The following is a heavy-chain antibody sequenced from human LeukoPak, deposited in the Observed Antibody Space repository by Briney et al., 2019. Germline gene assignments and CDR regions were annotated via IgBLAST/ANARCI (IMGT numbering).Heavy chain of an antibody. CDR3: ARVMGRYCSSTSCYVDY. J-gene: IGHJ4*02. Sequence: GGSLRLSCAASGITFSSYAMHWVRQAPGKGLEWVAVISYDGSNKYYADSVKGRFTISRDNSKNTLYLQMNSLRAEDTAVYYCARVMGRYCSSTSCYVDYRGQGTLVTVSS. V-gene: IGHV3-30*04. CDR1: GITFSSYA. D-gene: IGHD2-2*01. CDR2: ISYDGSNK.